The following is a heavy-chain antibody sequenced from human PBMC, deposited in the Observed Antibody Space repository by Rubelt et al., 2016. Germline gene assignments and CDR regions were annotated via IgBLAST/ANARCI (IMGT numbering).Heavy chain of an antibody. CDR3: ARDNYFGSGKYAFDI. Sequence: EVQLLESGGGLVQPGGSLRLSCAASGFTFSSYAMSWVRQAPGKGLEWVANIKHDGSEKYYVDSVKGRFTISRDNAKNSQYLQMNSLRAEDTAVYFCARDNYFGSGKYAFDIWGQGTMVTVSS. J-gene: IGHJ3*02. CDR1: GFTFSSYA. V-gene: IGHV3-7*01. D-gene: IGHD3-10*01. CDR2: IKHDGSEK.